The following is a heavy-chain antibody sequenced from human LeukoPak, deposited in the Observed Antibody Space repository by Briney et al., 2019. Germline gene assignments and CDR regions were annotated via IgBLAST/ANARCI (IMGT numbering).Heavy chain of an antibody. CDR1: GFTFRNYG. D-gene: IGHD1-26*01. V-gene: IGHV3-30*03. CDR2: ISNDGNIK. Sequence: GGSLRLSCAASGFTFRNYGMHWVRQAPGKGRAWVAVISNDGNIKYYADSVKGRFTISRDNAKNSLYLEMNTLRAEDTAVYYCARDKIVGATVLDYWGQGTLVTVSS. J-gene: IGHJ4*02. CDR3: ARDKIVGATVLDY.